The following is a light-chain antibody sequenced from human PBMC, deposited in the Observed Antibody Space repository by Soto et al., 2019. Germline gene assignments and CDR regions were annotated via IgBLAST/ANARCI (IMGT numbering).Light chain of an antibody. Sequence: EIVLTQSPGTLSLSPGGRATLSCRASQSVSNNYLAWYQQKPGQAPRLLIYGASSRTTGIPDRFSGSGSGTDFTLTISRLEPEDFAVYYCQQFGSSPPRYTFGQGTKLEI. CDR1: QSVSNNY. J-gene: IGKJ2*01. CDR2: GAS. V-gene: IGKV3-20*01. CDR3: QQFGSSPPRYT.